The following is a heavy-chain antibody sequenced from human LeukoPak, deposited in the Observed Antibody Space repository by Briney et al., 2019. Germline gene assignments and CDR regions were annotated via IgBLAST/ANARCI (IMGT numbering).Heavy chain of an antibody. D-gene: IGHD3-16*01. J-gene: IGHJ6*02. CDR2: INPNSGGT. CDR3: ARDPGVAYRRGSYYYGMDV. V-gene: IGHV1-2*02. Sequence: GASVKVSCKASGYTFTDYYMHWLRQAPGQGLKWMGWINPNSGGTNYAQKFQGRVTITRDTSISTAYMELRRLKSDDTAIYYCARDPGVAYRRGSYYYGMDVWGQGTTVTVSS. CDR1: GYTFTDYY.